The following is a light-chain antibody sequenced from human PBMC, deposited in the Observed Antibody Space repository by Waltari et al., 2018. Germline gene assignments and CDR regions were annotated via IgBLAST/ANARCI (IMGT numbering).Light chain of an antibody. CDR3: QQYGSSPAMFT. J-gene: IGKJ2*01. Sequence: EIVLTQSPGTLCLSPGERATLSCRGSQDVANNYLAWYQQKPGQAPRLLIYGASDRATGIPDRFSGSGSGTDFTLTISRLEPEDFAVYYCQQYGSSPAMFTFGQGTKLEI. V-gene: IGKV3-20*01. CDR2: GAS. CDR1: QDVANNY.